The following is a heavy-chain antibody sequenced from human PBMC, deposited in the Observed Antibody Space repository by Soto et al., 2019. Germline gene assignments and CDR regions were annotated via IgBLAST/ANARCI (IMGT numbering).Heavy chain of an antibody. Sequence: ESGPTLVNPTQTLTLTCTFSGFSLSTSGMCVGWIRQPPGKALEWLALIYWDDDKRYSTSLKTRLTISKDTSKNQVVLTMTNMDPVDTATYYCARIQRPRAAAGTYGMDVWGQGTTVTVSS. CDR1: GFSLSTSGMC. D-gene: IGHD6-13*01. CDR3: ARIQRPRAAAGTYGMDV. V-gene: IGHV2-70*01. J-gene: IGHJ6*02. CDR2: IYWDDDK.